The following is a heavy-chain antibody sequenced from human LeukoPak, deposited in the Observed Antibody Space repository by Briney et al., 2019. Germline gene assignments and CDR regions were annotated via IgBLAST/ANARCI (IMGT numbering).Heavy chain of an antibody. V-gene: IGHV3-7*01. D-gene: IGHD6-19*01. CDR1: GFTFSSYW. CDR2: IKQDGSEK. CDR3: ARGGSSGWYHYYYYGMDV. Sequence: GGSLRLSCAASGFTFSSYWMSWVRQAPGKGLEWVAYIKQDGSEKYYVDSVKGRFTISRDNAKNSLYLQMNSLRAEDTAVYYCARGGSSGWYHYYYYGMDVWGQGTTVTVSS. J-gene: IGHJ6*02.